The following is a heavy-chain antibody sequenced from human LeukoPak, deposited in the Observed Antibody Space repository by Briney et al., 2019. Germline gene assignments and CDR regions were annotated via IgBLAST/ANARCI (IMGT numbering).Heavy chain of an antibody. J-gene: IGHJ4*02. Sequence: GRSLRLSCAASGFTFSSYGMHWVRQAPGKGLEWVAVISFDGNNKYYADSVKGRFTISRDNSKNTLYLQMNSLRAEDTAVYYCAKDSADIVVIPAADFDYWGQGTLVTVSS. CDR2: ISFDGNNK. D-gene: IGHD2-2*01. CDR1: GFTFSSYG. V-gene: IGHV3-30*18. CDR3: AKDSADIVVIPAADFDY.